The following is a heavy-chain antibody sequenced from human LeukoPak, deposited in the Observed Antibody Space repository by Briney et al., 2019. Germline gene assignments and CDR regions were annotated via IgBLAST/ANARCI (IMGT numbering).Heavy chain of an antibody. V-gene: IGHV3-21*01. Sequence: GGSLRLSCAASGFTFSSYSMNWVRQAPGKGLEWVSSISSSSSYIYYADSVKGRFTISRDNAKNSLYLQMNSLRAEDTAVYYCARDSVDFWSGYYPYYYYGMDVGGQGTTVTVSS. CDR1: GFTFSSYS. D-gene: IGHD3-3*01. CDR2: ISSSSSYI. CDR3: ARDSVDFWSGYYPYYYYGMDV. J-gene: IGHJ6*02.